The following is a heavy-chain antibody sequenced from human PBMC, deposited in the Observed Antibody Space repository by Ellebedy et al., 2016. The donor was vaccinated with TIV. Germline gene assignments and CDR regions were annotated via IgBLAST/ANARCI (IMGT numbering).Heavy chain of an antibody. Sequence: GGSLRLXXVVSGFTFTIHGMHWVRQAPGKGLEWVAVISNDGNKKYYADSVKGRFTISRDNSKNTLYLQMNSLRAEDTAIYYCAKRVIAASDWYFDLWGRGTLVTVSS. CDR2: ISNDGNKK. CDR3: AKRVIAASDWYFDL. J-gene: IGHJ2*01. CDR1: GFTFTIHG. V-gene: IGHV3-30*18. D-gene: IGHD6-13*01.